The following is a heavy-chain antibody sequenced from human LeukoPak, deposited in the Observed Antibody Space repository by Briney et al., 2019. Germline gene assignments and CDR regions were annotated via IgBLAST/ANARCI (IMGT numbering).Heavy chain of an antibody. CDR3: ARYSGSYYRWFDP. J-gene: IGHJ5*02. Sequence: SETLSLTCTVSGGSISSSTYYWGWIRQPPGKGLEWIGSIFYSGRTYYNPSLKSRVTISVDTSKNQFSLKLSSVTAADTAVYYCARYSGSYYRWFDPWGQGTLVTVSS. D-gene: IGHD1-26*01. CDR1: GGSISSSTYY. V-gene: IGHV4-39*07. CDR2: IFYSGRT.